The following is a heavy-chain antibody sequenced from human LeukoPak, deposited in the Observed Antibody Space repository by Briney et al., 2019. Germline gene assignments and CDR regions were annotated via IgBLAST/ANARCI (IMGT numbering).Heavy chain of an antibody. CDR2: INHSGST. V-gene: IGHV4-39*07. D-gene: IGHD2-2*01. Sequence: PSETLSLTCTVSGGSISSSSYYWGWIRQPPGKGLEWIGQINHSGSTNYNPSLKSRVTMSRDTSKNQFSLNLTSVTAADTAIYYCARDSCSSNSCSFDYWGLGTLVTVSS. J-gene: IGHJ4*01. CDR3: ARDSCSSNSCSFDY. CDR1: GGSISSSSYY.